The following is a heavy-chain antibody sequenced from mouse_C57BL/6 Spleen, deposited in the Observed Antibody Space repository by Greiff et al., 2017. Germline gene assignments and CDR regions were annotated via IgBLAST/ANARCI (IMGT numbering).Heavy chain of an antibody. D-gene: IGHD2-1*01. J-gene: IGHJ1*03. V-gene: IGHV1-69*01. CDR1: GYTFTSYW. CDR2: IDPSAHYT. CDR3: ARLYRKYFDV. Sequence: QVQLLQPGAELVMPGASVKLSCKASGYTFTSYWMHWVKQRPGQGLEWIGEIDPSAHYTNYTQTFKGKSTVTVDKSYSTAYMQLSSLTSEDSAVYCCARLYRKYFDVWGTGTTVTVSA.